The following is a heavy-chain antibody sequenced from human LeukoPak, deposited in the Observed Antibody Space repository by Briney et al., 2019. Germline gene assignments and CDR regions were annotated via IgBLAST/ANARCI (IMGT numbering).Heavy chain of an antibody. J-gene: IGHJ4*02. V-gene: IGHV3-48*04. CDR2: ISSSGSTI. CDR1: GFTFSSYS. CDR3: ARESPVSIFGPFDY. D-gene: IGHD3-3*01. Sequence: PGGSLRLSCAASGFTFSSYSMNWVRQAPGKGLEWVSYISSSGSTIYYADSVKGRFTISRDNAKNSLYLQMNSLRAEDTAVYYCARESPVSIFGPFDYWGQGTLVTVSS.